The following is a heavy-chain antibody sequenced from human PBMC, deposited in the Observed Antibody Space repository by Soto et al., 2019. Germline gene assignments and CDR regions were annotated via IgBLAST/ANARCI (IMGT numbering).Heavy chain of an antibody. Sequence: QVQLVESGGGVVQPGRSLRLSCAASGFTFSSYGMHWVRQAPGKGLEWVAVIWYDGSNKYYADSVKGRFTISRDNSKNTVYLQMNSLRAEDTAVYYCARDPQGVLDYWGQGTLVTVSS. CDR2: IWYDGSNK. J-gene: IGHJ4*02. CDR1: GFTFSSYG. CDR3: ARDPQGVLDY. V-gene: IGHV3-33*01. D-gene: IGHD3-16*01.